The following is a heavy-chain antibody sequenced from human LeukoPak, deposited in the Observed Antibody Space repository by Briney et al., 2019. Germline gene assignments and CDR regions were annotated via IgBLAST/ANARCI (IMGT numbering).Heavy chain of an antibody. Sequence: SETLSLTCTVSGDSISRSKKYWGCIRQPPGKGLEWIGSIYYSGSTYYNPSLKSRVTISVDTSKNQFSLKLSSVTAADTAVYYCAKTSSSWLDAFDIWGQGTMVTVSS. D-gene: IGHD6-13*01. CDR2: IYYSGST. J-gene: IGHJ3*02. CDR1: GDSISRSKKY. V-gene: IGHV4-39*07. CDR3: AKTSSSWLDAFDI.